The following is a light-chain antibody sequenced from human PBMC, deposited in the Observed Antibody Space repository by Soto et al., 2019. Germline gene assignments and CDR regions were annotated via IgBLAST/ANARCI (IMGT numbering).Light chain of an antibody. V-gene: IGKV3-15*01. Sequence: EIVMTQSPDTLSVSPGERATLSCRASQSVSSNLAWYQQKPGQAPRLLIYGASTRATGFPARFSGRGSGTEFTLTISSLQSVDFAVYYCQQYDNWPQTFGQGTKVDI. J-gene: IGKJ1*01. CDR3: QQYDNWPQT. CDR2: GAS. CDR1: QSVSSN.